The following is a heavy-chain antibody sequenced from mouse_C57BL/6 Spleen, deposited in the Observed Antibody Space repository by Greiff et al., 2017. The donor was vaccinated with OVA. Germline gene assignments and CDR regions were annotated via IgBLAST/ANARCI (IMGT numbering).Heavy chain of an antibody. CDR1: GYTFTNYW. CDR3: ARSHYYYGSSFYFDY. J-gene: IGHJ2*01. Sequence: VQLQQSGAELVRPGTSVKMSCKASGYTFTNYWIGWAKQRPGHGLEWIGDIYPGGGYTTYNEKFKGKATLTADKSSSTAYMQFSSLTSEDSAIYYCARSHYYYGSSFYFDYWGQGTTLTVSS. D-gene: IGHD1-1*01. V-gene: IGHV1-63*01. CDR2: IYPGGGYT.